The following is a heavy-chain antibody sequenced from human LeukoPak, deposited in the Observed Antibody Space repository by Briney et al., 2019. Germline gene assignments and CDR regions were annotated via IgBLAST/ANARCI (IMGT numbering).Heavy chain of an antibody. Sequence: PGGSLRLSCAASGFTFSGYWMSWVRQAPGKGLEWVASINLDGSVRHYVDSARGRFTISRDNAKNSLYLQMNSLRAEDTALYYCATSDDSSGSDWGQGTLVTVSS. J-gene: IGHJ4*02. CDR1: GFTFSGYW. CDR3: ATSDDSSGSD. V-gene: IGHV3-7*01. CDR2: INLDGSVR. D-gene: IGHD3-22*01.